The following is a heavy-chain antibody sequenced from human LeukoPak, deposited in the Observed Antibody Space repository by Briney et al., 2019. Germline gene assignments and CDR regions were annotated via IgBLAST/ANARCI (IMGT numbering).Heavy chain of an antibody. D-gene: IGHD1-7*01. CDR3: TRGFDGNYRNYAFDI. Sequence: GGSLRLSCSASGFTLSDHFMDWVRQAPGKGLDWVANIKQDGSEKYYVDSVKGRFTISRDNAKNSLYLQMNSLRAEDTAVYYCTRGFDGNYRNYAFDIWGQGTLVTVSS. CDR2: IKQDGSEK. V-gene: IGHV3-7*01. J-gene: IGHJ3*02. CDR1: GFTLSDHF.